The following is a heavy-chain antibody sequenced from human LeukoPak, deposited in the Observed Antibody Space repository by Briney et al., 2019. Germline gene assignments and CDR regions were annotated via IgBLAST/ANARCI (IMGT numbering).Heavy chain of an antibody. D-gene: IGHD6-19*01. Sequence: PSETLSLTCTVSGGSISSYYWSWIRQPAGKGLEWIGRIYTSGSTNHNPSLKSRVTMSVDTSKNQFSLKLSSVTAADTAVYYCARGSIAVAGRPFDYWGQGTLVTVSS. CDR1: GGSISSYY. J-gene: IGHJ4*02. CDR3: ARGSIAVAGRPFDY. V-gene: IGHV4-4*07. CDR2: IYTSGST.